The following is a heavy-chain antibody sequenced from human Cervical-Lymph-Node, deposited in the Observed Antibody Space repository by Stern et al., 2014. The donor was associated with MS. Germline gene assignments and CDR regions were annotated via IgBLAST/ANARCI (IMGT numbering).Heavy chain of an antibody. V-gene: IGHV3-48*02. J-gene: IGHJ1*01. CDR2: ISSSSSTI. D-gene: IGHD2-2*01. Sequence: EVQLVESGGGLVQPGGSLRLSCAASGFTFSSYSMNWVRQAPGKGLEWVSYISSSSSTIYYADSVKGRFTISRDNAKNSLYLQMNSLRDEDTAVYYCARDGLRAAMTAEYFQHWGQGTLVTVSS. CDR1: GFTFSSYS. CDR3: ARDGLRAAMTAEYFQH.